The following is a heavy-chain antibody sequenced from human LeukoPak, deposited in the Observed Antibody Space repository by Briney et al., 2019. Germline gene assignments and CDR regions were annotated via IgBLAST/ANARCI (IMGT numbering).Heavy chain of an antibody. J-gene: IGHJ6*04. V-gene: IGHV3-13*05. CDR2: IGTAGDP. CDR3: ARGRYCSSTSCYEGGYYGMDV. CDR1: GFTFSSND. D-gene: IGHD2-2*01. Sequence: PGGSLRLSCAASGFTFSSNDMHWVRQATGKGLECVSAIGTAGDPYYPGSVKGRFTISGENAKNSLYLQMNSLRAGDTAVYYCARGRYCSSTSCYEGGYYGMDVWGKGTTVTVSS.